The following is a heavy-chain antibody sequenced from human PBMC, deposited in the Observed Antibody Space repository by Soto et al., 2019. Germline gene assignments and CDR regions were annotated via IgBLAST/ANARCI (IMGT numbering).Heavy chain of an antibody. D-gene: IGHD3-10*01. CDR1: GFTFSRSW. J-gene: IGHJ4*02. CDR2: IKQDGSEK. CDR3: AREGPYGLHYSFDY. Sequence: AGGSLRLSCAASGFTFSRSWMTWVRQAPGKGLEWVARIKQDGSEKYYVDSVKGRFTISRDNAKNSLYLQMNSLRAEDTAVYYCAREGPYGLHYSFDYWGQGTLVTVSS. V-gene: IGHV3-7*01.